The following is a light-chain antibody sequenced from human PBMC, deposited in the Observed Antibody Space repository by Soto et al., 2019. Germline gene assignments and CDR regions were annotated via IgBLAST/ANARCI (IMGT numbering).Light chain of an antibody. Sequence: DIQMTQSPASLSASVGDRVTITCRASQAINKNLNWYRHKLGKAPELLIYDASDSQAGVPSRFSGSGSGADFNLIISGLQPEDFATYYCQQSYNSPYTFGQGTKLESK. CDR2: DAS. CDR1: QAINKN. J-gene: IGKJ2*01. CDR3: QQSYNSPYT. V-gene: IGKV1-39*01.